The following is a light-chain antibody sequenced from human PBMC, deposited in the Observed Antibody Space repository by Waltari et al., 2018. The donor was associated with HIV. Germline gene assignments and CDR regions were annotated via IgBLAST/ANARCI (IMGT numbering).Light chain of an antibody. V-gene: IGLV2-14*03. CDR3: SSTADLESVT. Sequence: SALTQPASVSGSLGQSVTISCTGATRDIGDFVSWYQQLPGRAPQLLFSGVNRRASGISHRFVAAKSGATASLTIASLQADDEGCYYCSSTADLESVTFGGGT. CDR1: TRDIGDF. J-gene: IGLJ2*01. CDR2: GVN.